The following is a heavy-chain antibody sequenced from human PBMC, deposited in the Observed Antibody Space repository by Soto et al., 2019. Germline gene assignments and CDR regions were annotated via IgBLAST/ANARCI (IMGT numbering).Heavy chain of an antibody. CDR3: TTSRGLRYFDWPYYFDY. Sequence: PGGSLRLSCAASGFTFSNAWMSWVRQAPGKGLEWVGRIKSKTDGGTTDYAAPVKGRFTISRDDSKNTLYLQMNSLKTEDTAVYYCTTSRGLRYFDWPYYFDYWGQGTLVTVSS. V-gene: IGHV3-15*01. CDR1: GFTFSNAW. D-gene: IGHD3-9*01. CDR2: IKSKTDGGTT. J-gene: IGHJ4*02.